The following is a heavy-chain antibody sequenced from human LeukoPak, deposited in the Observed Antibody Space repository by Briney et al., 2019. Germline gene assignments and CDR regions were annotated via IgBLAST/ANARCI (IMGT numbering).Heavy chain of an antibody. V-gene: IGHV3-48*01. CDR2: ISSSSSAI. D-gene: IGHD3-10*01. J-gene: IGHJ4*02. Sequence: PGGSLRLSCAASGFTFGSYSMNWVRQAPGKGLEWVSYISSSSSAIYYADSVKGRFTISRDNAKSSLYLQMNSLRAEDTAVYYCAREEVLVYFDYWGQGTLVTVSS. CDR1: GFTFGSYS. CDR3: AREEVLVYFDY.